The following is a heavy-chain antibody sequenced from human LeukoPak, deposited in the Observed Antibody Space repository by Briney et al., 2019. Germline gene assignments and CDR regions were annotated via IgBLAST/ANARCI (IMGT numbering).Heavy chain of an antibody. CDR3: ARSGVWLRGTTAFDY. CDR1: GGSISSSNW. D-gene: IGHD4-17*01. V-gene: IGHV4-4*02. J-gene: IGHJ4*02. Sequence: SETLSLTCTVSGGSISSSNWWSWVRQPPGRGLEWIGEIYHSGSTNYNPSLKSRVTMSVDKSKNQFSLKLNSVTAADTAVYYCARSGVWLRGTTAFDYWGQGTLVTVSS. CDR2: IYHSGST.